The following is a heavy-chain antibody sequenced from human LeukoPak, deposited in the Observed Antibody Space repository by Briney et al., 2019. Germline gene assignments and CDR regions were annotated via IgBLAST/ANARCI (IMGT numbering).Heavy chain of an antibody. D-gene: IGHD5-18*01. J-gene: IGHJ3*02. V-gene: IGHV3-20*01. CDR1: GFTFDDYG. Sequence: GGSLRLSRAASGFTFDDYGMSWVRQAPGKGLEWVSGINWNGGSTGYADSVKGRFTISRDNAKNSLYLQMNSLRAEDTALYHCARSDTADAFDIWGQGTMVTVSS. CDR3: ARSDTADAFDI. CDR2: INWNGGST.